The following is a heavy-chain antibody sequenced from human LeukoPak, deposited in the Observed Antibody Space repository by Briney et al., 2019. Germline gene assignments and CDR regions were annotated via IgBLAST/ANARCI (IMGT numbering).Heavy chain of an antibody. Sequence: AETLSLTCTVSGGSISSYYWSWIRQPPGKGLEWVGDIYYSGSTNYNPSLKSRVTISVDTSKNQFSLKLSSVTAADTAVYYCARDSSSTDYYYYMDVWGKGTTVTVSS. D-gene: IGHD6-6*01. CDR3: ARDSSSTDYYYYMDV. CDR1: GGSISSYY. J-gene: IGHJ6*03. CDR2: IYYSGST. V-gene: IGHV4-59*12.